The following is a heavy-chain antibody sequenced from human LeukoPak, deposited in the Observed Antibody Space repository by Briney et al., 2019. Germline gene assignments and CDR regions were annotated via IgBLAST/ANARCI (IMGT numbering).Heavy chain of an antibody. CDR2: VYYTGST. J-gene: IGHJ4*02. CDR3: TRQDFGSGILPGY. V-gene: IGHV4-39*01. D-gene: IGHD3-10*01. CDR1: GASITNSLYY. Sequence: SETLSLTCTVSGASITNSLYYWGWIRQPPGKGLEWIATVYYTGSTYYNPSLKSRVTISIDTSKSHFSLKLSSVTAADMAVYYCTRQDFGSGILPGYWGQGTLVTVSS.